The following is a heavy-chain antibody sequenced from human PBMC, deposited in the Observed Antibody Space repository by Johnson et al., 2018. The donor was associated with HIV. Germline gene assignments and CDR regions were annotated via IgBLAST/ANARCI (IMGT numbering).Heavy chain of an antibody. CDR1: GFTFSSYA. Sequence: EVQLVESGGGLVQPGGSLRLSCAASGFTFSSYAMSWVRQAPGKGLEWVSVISGSGGTTYYADSVKGRFTISRDNSKNTLYLQMNSLRAEDTAVYYCARGDGYRRAFDIWGQGTMVTVSS. V-gene: IGHV3-23*04. CDR3: ARGDGYRRAFDI. D-gene: IGHD1-1*01. J-gene: IGHJ3*02. CDR2: ISGSGGTT.